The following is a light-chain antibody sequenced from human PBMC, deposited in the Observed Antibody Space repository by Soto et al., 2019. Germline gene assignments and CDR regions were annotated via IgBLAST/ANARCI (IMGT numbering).Light chain of an antibody. CDR2: RNN. V-gene: IGLV1-47*01. Sequence: QSVRTQPPSASGTPGQRVTISCSGNNSNIGSNYVHWYQHLPGTAPKLLIYRNNQRPSGVPDRFFGSKSGTSASLAISGLRSEDEADYYCAAWDDSLSGFYVFGTGTKVTVL. J-gene: IGLJ1*01. CDR3: AAWDDSLSGFYV. CDR1: NSNIGSNY.